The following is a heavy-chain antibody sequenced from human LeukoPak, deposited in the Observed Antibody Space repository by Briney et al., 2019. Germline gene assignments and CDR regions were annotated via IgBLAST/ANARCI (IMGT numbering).Heavy chain of an antibody. Sequence: ASVKVSCKASGYTFTSYGISWVRQAPGQGLEWMGWISAYNGNTNYAQKLQGRVTMTTDTSTSTAYMELRSLRSDDTAVYYCARGRLYYDSSGYYLDPHAFDYWGQGTLVTVSS. CDR3: ARGRLYYDSSGYYLDPHAFDY. J-gene: IGHJ4*02. CDR1: GYTFTSYG. D-gene: IGHD3-22*01. V-gene: IGHV1-18*01. CDR2: ISAYNGNT.